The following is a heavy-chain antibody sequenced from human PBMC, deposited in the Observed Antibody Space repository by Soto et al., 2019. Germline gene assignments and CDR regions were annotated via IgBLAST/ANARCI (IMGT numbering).Heavy chain of an antibody. CDR2: IYYSGGT. V-gene: IGHV4-31*03. CDR1: GGPISSGGYY. CDR3: ARVVVVAATPNWFDP. J-gene: IGHJ5*02. Sequence: PSETLSLTCTVSGGPISSGGYYWSWIRQHPGKGLEWIGHIYYSGGTYYNPPLKSRVTISVDTSKNQFSLRLSSVTAADTAVYYCARVVVVAATPNWFDPWGQGTLVTVSS. D-gene: IGHD2-15*01.